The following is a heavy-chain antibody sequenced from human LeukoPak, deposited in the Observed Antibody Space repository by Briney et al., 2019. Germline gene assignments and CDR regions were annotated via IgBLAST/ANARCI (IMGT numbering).Heavy chain of an antibody. D-gene: IGHD3-22*01. CDR2: IYYSGST. CDR1: GGSISSGGYY. Sequence: SETLSLTCTVSGGSISSGGYYWSWIRQHPGKGLEWIGYIYYSGSTYYNPSLKSRVTISVDTSKNQFSLKLSSVTAADTAVYYCARVSTYYDSSGYPHQRYYFDYWGQGTLVTVSS. V-gene: IGHV4-31*03. J-gene: IGHJ4*02. CDR3: ARVSTYYDSSGYPHQRYYFDY.